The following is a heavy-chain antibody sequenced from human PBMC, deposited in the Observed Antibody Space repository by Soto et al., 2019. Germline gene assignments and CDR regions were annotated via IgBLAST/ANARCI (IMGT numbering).Heavy chain of an antibody. D-gene: IGHD6-13*01. Sequence: QVQLVQSGAEVKKPGSSVRVSCKASGGTFSNFGFSWVRQAPGQGLEWMGGIIPIFASSNYAQKFQGRLMITADESMSTAYMDLSSLRSEDTVVYFCAKDVGFQQLLFVFKTWGQGTLVTVSS. CDR2: IIPIFASS. V-gene: IGHV1-69*01. CDR1: GGTFSNFG. CDR3: AKDVGFQQLLFVFKT. J-gene: IGHJ5*02.